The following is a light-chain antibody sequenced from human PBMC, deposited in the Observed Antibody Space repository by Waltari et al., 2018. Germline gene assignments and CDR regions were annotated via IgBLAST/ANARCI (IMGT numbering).Light chain of an antibody. V-gene: IGKV3-20*01. Sequence: DIVLTQSPGTLSLSPGERATLSCRASHTVRTTYLAWYQQKPGQAPTLVIHGASSRATGIPDRFSGSGSGTDFSLTISSLEPEDFAVYYCQQYDISPLTFGGGTKVEIK. CDR2: GAS. J-gene: IGKJ4*01. CDR1: HTVRTTY. CDR3: QQYDISPLT.